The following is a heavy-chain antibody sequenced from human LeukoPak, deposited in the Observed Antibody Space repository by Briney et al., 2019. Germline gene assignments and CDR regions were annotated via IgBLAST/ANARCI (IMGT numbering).Heavy chain of an antibody. CDR3: AKLLTLSWPAFDP. V-gene: IGHV4-59*01. Sequence: SETLSLTCTVSADSIGRSYWSWIPQPPGRGLVWIACVSYSESTNYTPSLKGRVTISINTSNSQFFLKLNSVAAADTAVYYCAKLLTLSWPAFDPWGQGTLVTVSS. CDR1: ADSIGRSY. CDR2: VSYSEST. D-gene: IGHD1-7*01. J-gene: IGHJ5*02.